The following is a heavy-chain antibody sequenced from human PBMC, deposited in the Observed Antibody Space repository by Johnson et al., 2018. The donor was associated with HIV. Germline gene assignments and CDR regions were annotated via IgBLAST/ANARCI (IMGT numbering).Heavy chain of an antibody. Sequence: QVQLVESGGGVVQPGRSLRLSCAASGFTFSSYGMHWVRQAPGKGLEWVAVISYDGSNKYYADSVKGRFTISRDNSKNTLYFQMNSRRVEDTAVSVCAKIAASPALKDAFDFWGWTLDIWGQWTMVTVSS. CDR2: ISYDGSNK. V-gene: IGHV3-30*18. D-gene: IGHD3/OR15-3a*01. CDR1: GFTFSSYG. J-gene: IGHJ3*02. CDR3: AKIAASPALKDAFDFWGWTLDI.